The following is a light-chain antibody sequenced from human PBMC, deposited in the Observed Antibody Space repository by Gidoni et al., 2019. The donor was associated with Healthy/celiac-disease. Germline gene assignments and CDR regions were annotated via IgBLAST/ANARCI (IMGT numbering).Light chain of an antibody. Sequence: EIVLTQSPATLSLSPGESAALSCRASQSVSSYLAWYQQKPGQAPRLLIYDASNRDTGSPARFSGSGSGTDFTLTISSLEPEDFAVYYCQQRSNGLTFGGGTKVEIK. CDR2: DAS. CDR1: QSVSSY. V-gene: IGKV3-11*01. J-gene: IGKJ4*01. CDR3: QQRSNGLT.